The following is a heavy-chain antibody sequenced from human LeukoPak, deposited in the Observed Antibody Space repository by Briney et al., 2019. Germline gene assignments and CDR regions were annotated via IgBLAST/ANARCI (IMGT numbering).Heavy chain of an antibody. Sequence: GGSLRLSCEASGXTFSDYYVGWIRQAPGKGLEWISYISGSSSHINYADSVKGRFTISRDHAKKSVYLQMDSLRVEDTAVYYCARDQIGSWWGQGTLVIVSS. D-gene: IGHD6-13*01. CDR2: ISGSSSHI. CDR3: ARDQIGSW. J-gene: IGHJ4*02. V-gene: IGHV3-11*06. CDR1: GXTFSDYY.